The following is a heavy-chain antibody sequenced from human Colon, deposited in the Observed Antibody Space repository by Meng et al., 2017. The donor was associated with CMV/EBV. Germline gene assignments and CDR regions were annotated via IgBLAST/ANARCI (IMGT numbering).Heavy chain of an antibody. Sequence: KASCKASGHTFSSYGITWVRQAPGQGLEWMGWINPNSGGTHYAQKFQGRVAMTRDTSISTAYMELSRLRSDDTAVYYCARDPEDIVDSYYYYAMDVWGQGTTVTVSS. CDR1: GHTFSSYG. CDR2: INPNSGGT. V-gene: IGHV1-2*02. CDR3: ARDPEDIVDSYYYYAMDV. D-gene: IGHD2-15*01. J-gene: IGHJ6*02.